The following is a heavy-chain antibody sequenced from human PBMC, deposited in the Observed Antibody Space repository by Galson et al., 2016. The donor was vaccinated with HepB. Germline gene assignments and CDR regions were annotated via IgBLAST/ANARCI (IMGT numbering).Heavy chain of an antibody. CDR3: VRNLGLGEFDC. V-gene: IGHV1-18*01. J-gene: IGHJ4*02. Sequence: SVKVSCKASGYNLASYGIFWVRQAPGQGLEWMGWITSYNGNTNYAQKFQGRVTMTTDTSTSTTYMELTSLRSDDTAVYYCVRNLGLGEFDCWGQGTLVIVSS. CDR1: GYNLASYG. CDR2: ITSYNGNT. D-gene: IGHD3-16*01.